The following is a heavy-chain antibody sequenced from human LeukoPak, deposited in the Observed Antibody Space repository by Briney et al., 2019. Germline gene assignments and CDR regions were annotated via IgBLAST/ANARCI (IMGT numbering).Heavy chain of an antibody. V-gene: IGHV3-23*01. CDR2: ISGSGGST. CDR3: AKDPVGDSSGYYGY. J-gene: IGHJ4*02. D-gene: IGHD3-22*01. CDR1: GFTFSSYA. Sequence: GGSLRLSCAASGFTFSSYAMSWVRQAPGKGLEWVSAISGSGGSTYYADSVKGRFTISRDNSKNTLYLQMNSLRAEDTAVYYCAKDPVGDSSGYYGYWGQGTLVTVSS.